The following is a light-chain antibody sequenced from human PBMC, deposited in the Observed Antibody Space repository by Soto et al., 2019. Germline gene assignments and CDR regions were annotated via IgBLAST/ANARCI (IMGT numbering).Light chain of an antibody. V-gene: IGKV1-9*01. Sequence: DIQLTQSPSFLSASVGDRVTITCRASQGISSYLAWYQQKPGKAPNLLIYAASTLRSGVPSRFSGSGSGTEFTLTISSLQPDDFATYYCQQLNNYPFTFGPGTKVDI. CDR2: AAS. CDR3: QQLNNYPFT. CDR1: QGISSY. J-gene: IGKJ3*01.